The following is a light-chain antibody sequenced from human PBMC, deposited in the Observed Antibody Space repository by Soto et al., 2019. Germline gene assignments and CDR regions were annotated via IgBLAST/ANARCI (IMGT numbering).Light chain of an antibody. CDR3: QQYGNSPIT. CDR1: QSVTNNY. V-gene: IGKV3-20*01. Sequence: IVLTQSPGTLSLSPGERATLSCRASQSVTNNYLAWYQQKPGQAPRLLIDGASSRATGVPDRFSGTGSGTDFTLTISRLEPEDFAVFYCQQYGNSPITFGQGTRLEI. CDR2: GAS. J-gene: IGKJ5*01.